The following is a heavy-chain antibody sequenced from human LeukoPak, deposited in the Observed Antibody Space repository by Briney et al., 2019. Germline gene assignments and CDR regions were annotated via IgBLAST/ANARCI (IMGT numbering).Heavy chain of an antibody. CDR2: ISSSSSYI. V-gene: IGHV3-21*04. Sequence: GGSLRLSCAASGFTFSSYSTNWVRQAPGKGLEWVSSISSSSSYIYYADSVKGRFTISRDNAKNSLYLQMNSLRAEDTALYYCAKLASGSSGDFDYWGQGTLVTVSS. D-gene: IGHD1-26*01. CDR1: GFTFSSYS. CDR3: AKLASGSSGDFDY. J-gene: IGHJ4*02.